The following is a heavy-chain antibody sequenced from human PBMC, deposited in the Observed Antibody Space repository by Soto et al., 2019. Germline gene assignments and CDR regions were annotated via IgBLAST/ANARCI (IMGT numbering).Heavy chain of an antibody. J-gene: IGHJ4*02. D-gene: IGHD3-3*01. V-gene: IGHV3-30*03. Sequence: QVQLVESGGGVVQPGRSLRLSCAASGFTFSSYGMHWVRQAPGKGLEWVAVISYDGSNKYYADSVKGRFTISRDNSKNPLYLQMNSLRAEDTAVYYSAIDIGFSDVWYYFVYWGQVTLVTVSS. CDR3: AIDIGFSDVWYYFVY. CDR2: ISYDGSNK. CDR1: GFTFSSYG.